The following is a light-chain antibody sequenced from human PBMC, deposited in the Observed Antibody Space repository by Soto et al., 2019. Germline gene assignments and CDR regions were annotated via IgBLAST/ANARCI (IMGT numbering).Light chain of an antibody. CDR3: CSYAGSSYV. V-gene: IGLV2-23*02. CDR1: SSDVGSYNL. Sequence: QSVLTQPVSVSGSPGQSITISCTGTSSDVGSYNLVSWYQQHPGKAPKLMIYEVSKRPSGVSNRFSGPKSGNTASLTISGLQAEDEADYYCCSYAGSSYVFGTGTKVTVL. CDR2: EVS. J-gene: IGLJ1*01.